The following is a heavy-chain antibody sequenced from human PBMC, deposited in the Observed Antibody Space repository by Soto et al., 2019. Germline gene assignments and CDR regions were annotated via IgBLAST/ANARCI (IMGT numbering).Heavy chain of an antibody. V-gene: IGHV4-31*01. D-gene: IGHD2-8*01. CDR2: IYYSGST. CDR3: ARDWCRDGCLDS. CDR1: GGSISSGGYY. J-gene: IGHJ5*01. Sequence: QVQLQESGPGLVKPSQTLSLICTVSGGSISSGGYYWSWIRQHPGKGLEWIGYIYYSGSTYYNPSIKSTLTISVDASKKQDSLKLPSSPDADTAAYDCARDWCRDGCLDSWGQGTLVTVSS.